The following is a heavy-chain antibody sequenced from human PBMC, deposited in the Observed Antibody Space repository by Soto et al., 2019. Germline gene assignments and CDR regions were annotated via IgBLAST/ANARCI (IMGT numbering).Heavy chain of an antibody. Sequence: PSETLSLTCTVSGGSISSSSYYWGWIRQPPGKGLEWIGSIYYSGSTYYNPSLKSRVTISVDTSKNQFSLKLSSVTAADTAGYYCARDSSSWYWFDPWGQGTLVTVSS. J-gene: IGHJ5*02. V-gene: IGHV4-39*02. CDR3: ARDSSSWYWFDP. CDR2: IYYSGST. D-gene: IGHD6-13*01. CDR1: GGSISSSSYY.